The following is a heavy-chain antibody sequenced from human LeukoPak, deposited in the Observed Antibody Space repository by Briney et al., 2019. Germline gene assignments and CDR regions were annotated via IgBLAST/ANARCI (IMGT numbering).Heavy chain of an antibody. J-gene: IGHJ6*02. CDR1: GGSVSSYY. V-gene: IGHV4-59*08. D-gene: IGHD3-10*01. CDR2: IYYSGTT. CDR3: ARYRGIRGVSSYYYGMDV. Sequence: SETLSLTCTVSGGSVSSYYWSWIRQPPGKGLVWIGYIYYSGTTNYNPSLKSRVTISVDTSKNQISLNLSSVTAADTAMYYCARYRGIRGVSSYYYGMDVWGQGTTVTVSS.